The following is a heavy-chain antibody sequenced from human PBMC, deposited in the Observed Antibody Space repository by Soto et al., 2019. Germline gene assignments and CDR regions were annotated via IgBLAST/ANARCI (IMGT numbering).Heavy chain of an antibody. Sequence: GGSLRLSCAASGFSVGGNYMSWVRQAPGKGLECVSLTYSGGNPYYADSVKGRLTLSRDTSKNTLYLQMNSLRVDDTAVYFCARGPNSDCWGQGTLVTVSS. J-gene: IGHJ4*02. CDR2: TYSGGNP. CDR1: GFSVGGNY. CDR3: ARGPNSDC. D-gene: IGHD2-21*01. V-gene: IGHV3-53*01.